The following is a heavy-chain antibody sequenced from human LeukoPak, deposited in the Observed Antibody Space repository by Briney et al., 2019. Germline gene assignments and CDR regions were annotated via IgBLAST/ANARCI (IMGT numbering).Heavy chain of an antibody. CDR1: GGSISNYF. J-gene: IGHJ4*02. CDR2: IYSTGRS. D-gene: IGHD6-19*01. CDR3: ARGPKVAADFDY. V-gene: IGHV4-4*07. Sequence: PSETLSLTCTVSGGSISNYFWSWVRQPAGKGLEWIGRIYSTGRSDYNPSLKSRITMSVDTSKNQFSLKLSSVTAADTAVYYCARGPKVAADFDYWGQGTLVTVSS.